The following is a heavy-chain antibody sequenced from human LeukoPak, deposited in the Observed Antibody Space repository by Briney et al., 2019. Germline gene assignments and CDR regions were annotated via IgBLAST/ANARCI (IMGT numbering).Heavy chain of an antibody. CDR3: ARDSYYYDSSGYYTHFDY. J-gene: IGHJ4*02. D-gene: IGHD3-22*01. Sequence: VASVKVSCKASGYTFTGYYMHWVRQAPGQGLEWMGWINPNSGGTNYAQKFQGRVTMTRDTSISTAYMELSRLRSDDTAVYYCARDSYYYDSSGYYTHFDYWGQGTLVTVSS. V-gene: IGHV1-2*02. CDR1: GYTFTGYY. CDR2: INPNSGGT.